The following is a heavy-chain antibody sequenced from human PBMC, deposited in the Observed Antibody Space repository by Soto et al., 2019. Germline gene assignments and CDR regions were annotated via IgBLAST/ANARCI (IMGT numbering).Heavy chain of an antibody. V-gene: IGHV4-30-2*01. CDR1: GGSISSGGYS. Sequence: QLQLQESGSGLVKPSQTLSLTCAVSGGSISSGGYSWSWIRQPPGKGLEWIGYIYHSGSTYYNPSLKSRVTISVDRSKNQFSLKLSSVTAADTAVYYCATNSLLHSSGYPLFDYWGQGTLVTVSS. J-gene: IGHJ4*02. CDR3: ATNSLLHSSGYPLFDY. CDR2: IYHSGST. D-gene: IGHD3-22*01.